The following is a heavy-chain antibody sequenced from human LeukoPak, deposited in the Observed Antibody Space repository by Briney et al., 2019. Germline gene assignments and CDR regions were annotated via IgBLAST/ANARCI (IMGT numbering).Heavy chain of an antibody. CDR3: AREKGYCSSSSCYAGVGSRNDYYYYMDV. J-gene: IGHJ6*03. V-gene: IGHV4-38-2*02. Sequence: SETLSLTCTVSRGSISNYYWSWIRQPPGKGLKWIRSIYHTGSTYYNPSLKSRVTISVDTSKKQFSLKLSSVTAADTAVYYCAREKGYCSSSSCYAGVGSRNDYYYYMDVWGKGTTVTVSS. CDR1: RGSISNYY. CDR2: IYHTGST. D-gene: IGHD2-2*01.